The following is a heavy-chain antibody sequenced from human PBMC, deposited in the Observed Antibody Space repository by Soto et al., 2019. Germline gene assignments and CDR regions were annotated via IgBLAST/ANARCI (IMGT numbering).Heavy chain of an antibody. CDR2: ISAYNGNT. D-gene: IGHD2-15*01. J-gene: IGHJ6*02. CDR1: GYTVTSYG. CDR3: AREWGCSGGSCYATYYYYGMDV. Sequence: AAVKVSCKASGYTVTSYGISWVRQAPGQGLEWMGWISAYNGNTNYAQKLQGRVTMTTDTSTSTAYMELRSLRSDDTAVYYCAREWGCSGGSCYATYYYYGMDVWGQGTTVTVSS. V-gene: IGHV1-18*01.